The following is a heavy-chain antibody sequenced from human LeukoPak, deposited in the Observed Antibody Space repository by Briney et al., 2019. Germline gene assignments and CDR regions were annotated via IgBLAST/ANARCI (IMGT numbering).Heavy chain of an antibody. CDR2: ISAYNGNT. CDR3: ARGVHCSSTSCYLISGDYYYMDV. CDR1: GYTFTSYG. Sequence: ASVKVSCNASGYTFTSYGISWVRQAPGQGLEWMGWISAYNGNTNYAQKLQGRVTMTTDTPTSTAYMELRSLRSDDTAVYYCARGVHCSSTSCYLISGDYYYMDVWGKGTTVTVSS. D-gene: IGHD2-2*01. V-gene: IGHV1-18*01. J-gene: IGHJ6*03.